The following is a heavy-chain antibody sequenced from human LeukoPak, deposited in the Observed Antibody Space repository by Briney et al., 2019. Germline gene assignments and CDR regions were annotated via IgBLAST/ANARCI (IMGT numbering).Heavy chain of an antibody. V-gene: IGHV5-51*01. CDR3: ARHRGIQLWLYNWFDP. CDR2: IYPGDSDT. Sequence: GESLKISCKGSGYSFTSYWIGWVRQMPGKGLEWMGIIYPGDSDTRDSPSFQGQVTISADTSISTAYLQCSSLKASDTAMYYCARHRGIQLWLYNWFDPWGQGTLVTVSS. J-gene: IGHJ5*02. D-gene: IGHD5-18*01. CDR1: GYSFTSYW.